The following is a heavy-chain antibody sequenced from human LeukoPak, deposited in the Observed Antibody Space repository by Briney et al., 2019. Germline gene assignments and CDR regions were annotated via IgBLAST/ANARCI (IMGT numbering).Heavy chain of an antibody. V-gene: IGHV1-2*02. CDR3: ARDRGTSCVDY. CDR1: GYTFTGNY. Sequence: EASVKVSCKASGYTFTGNYMHWVRQAPGQGLEWMGWVNPNSGDTNYAQKFQGRVTMTRDTSISTAYMELTRLTSDDTAMYYCARDRGTSCVDYWGQGTLVTVSS. D-gene: IGHD2-2*01. CDR2: VNPNSGDT. J-gene: IGHJ4*02.